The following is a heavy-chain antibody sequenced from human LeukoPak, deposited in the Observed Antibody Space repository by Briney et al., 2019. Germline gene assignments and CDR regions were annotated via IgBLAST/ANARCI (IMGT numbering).Heavy chain of an antibody. CDR1: GYNFINYG. CDR3: ARVLGGSYGGGSDY. Sequence: ASVKVSCKASGYNFINYGITWVRQAPGQGLEWMGWISAYNGNTNYAQKLQGRVTMTTDTSTSTAYMELRSLRSDDTAVYYCARVLGGSYGGGSDYWGQGTLVTVSS. D-gene: IGHD1-26*01. J-gene: IGHJ4*02. CDR2: ISAYNGNT. V-gene: IGHV1-18*01.